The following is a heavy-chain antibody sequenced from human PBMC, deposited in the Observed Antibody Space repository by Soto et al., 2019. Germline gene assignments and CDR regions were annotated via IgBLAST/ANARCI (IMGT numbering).Heavy chain of an antibody. CDR3: AKVSRKGSAIDFDY. CDR2: VNPNNGDT. J-gene: IGHJ4*02. D-gene: IGHD3-10*01. V-gene: IGHV1-8*01. Sequence: QVQLVQSGAELKKPGASVKVSCKASGYTFSNYDMNWVRQATGQGPEWIGWVNPNNGDTGYAQKFQGRVTLTTDTSTTTAYMELTTLRSEDTTIYYCAKVSRKGSAIDFDYLGQGTLITVSS. CDR1: GYTFSNYD.